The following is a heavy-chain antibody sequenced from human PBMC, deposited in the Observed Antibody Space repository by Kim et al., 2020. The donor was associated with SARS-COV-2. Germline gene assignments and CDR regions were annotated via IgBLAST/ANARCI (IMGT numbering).Heavy chain of an antibody. J-gene: IGHJ4*02. Sequence: GGSLRLSCAASGFTFSSYGMHWVRQAPGKGLEWVAVISYDGSNKYYADSVKGRFTISRDNSKNTLYLQMNSLRAEDTAVYYCAKLHYYGSEYGYWGQGTLVTVSS. D-gene: IGHD3-10*01. V-gene: IGHV3-30*18. CDR1: GFTFSSYG. CDR3: AKLHYYGSEYGY. CDR2: ISYDGSNK.